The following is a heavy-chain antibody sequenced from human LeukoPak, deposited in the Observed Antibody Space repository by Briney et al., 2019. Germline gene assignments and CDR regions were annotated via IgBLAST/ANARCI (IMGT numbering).Heavy chain of an antibody. J-gene: IGHJ3*02. D-gene: IGHD5-18*01. V-gene: IGHV1-69*05. CDR2: IIPIFGTA. CDR3: ASGKGRSRVGYSYGFYVDAFDI. CDR1: GGTFSSYA. Sequence: SVKVSCKASGGTFSSYAISWVRQAPGQGLEWMGRIIPIFGTANYAQKFHGRVTITTDESTSTAYVELSSLRSEDTAVYYCASGKGRSRVGYSYGFYVDAFDIWGQGTMVTVSS.